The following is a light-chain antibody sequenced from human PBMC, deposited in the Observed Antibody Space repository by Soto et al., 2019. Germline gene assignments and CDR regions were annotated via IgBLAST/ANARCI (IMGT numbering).Light chain of an antibody. J-gene: IGKJ5*01. V-gene: IGKV3-15*01. CDR2: GAS. Sequence: DIEMTQSPASLSASLWERVTISCRASQSVSSNLAWYQQKPGQAPRLLIYGASTRATGIPARFSGGGSGTEFTLTISSLQSEEFSVYYCQQYNNWPPITFGRGTRLDIK. CDR3: QQYNNWPPIT. CDR1: QSVSSN.